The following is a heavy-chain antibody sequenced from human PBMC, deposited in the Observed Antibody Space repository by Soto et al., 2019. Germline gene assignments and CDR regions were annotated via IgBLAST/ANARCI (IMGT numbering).Heavy chain of an antibody. Sequence: GGSLRLSCAASGFSFSDYAMSWVRQAPGKGLEWVSVISESGGSTHYADSVRGRFTVSRDNSKNSLSLRMNSLRDEDTAVYFCAKRSPYSSGWYSPIFDYWGQGALVTVS. D-gene: IGHD6-13*01. CDR3: AKRSPYSSGWYSPIFDY. CDR1: GFSFSDYA. CDR2: ISESGGST. V-gene: IGHV3-23*01. J-gene: IGHJ4*02.